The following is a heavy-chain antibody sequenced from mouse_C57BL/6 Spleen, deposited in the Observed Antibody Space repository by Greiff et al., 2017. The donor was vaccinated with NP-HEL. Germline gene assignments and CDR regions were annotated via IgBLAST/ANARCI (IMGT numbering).Heavy chain of an antibody. CDR1: GYAFSSYW. J-gene: IGHJ1*03. CDR3: GRANPYYYGSSPWYFDV. Sequence: VQLVESGAELVKPGASVKISCKASGYAFSSYWMNWVKQRPGKGLEWIGQIYPGDGDTNYNGKFKGKATLTADKSSSTAYMQLSSLTSEDSAVYFCGRANPYYYGSSPWYFDVWGTGTTVTVSS. V-gene: IGHV1-80*01. D-gene: IGHD1-1*01. CDR2: IYPGDGDT.